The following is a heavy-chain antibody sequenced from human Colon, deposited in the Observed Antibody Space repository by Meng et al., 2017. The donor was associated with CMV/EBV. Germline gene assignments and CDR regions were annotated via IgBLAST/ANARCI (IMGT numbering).Heavy chain of an antibody. CDR3: ARSYYYDSSASVDY. D-gene: IGHD3-22*01. V-gene: IGHV1-2*02. Sequence: ASVKVSCKASGYTFIGYYLHWVRQAPGQGLEWMGWINPKNGDANYEHKFQGRVTMTRDTFISTAYMELSGLRSDDTAVYYCARSYYYDSSASVDYWGQGTLVTVSS. CDR1: GYTFIGYY. CDR2: INPKNGDA. J-gene: IGHJ4*02.